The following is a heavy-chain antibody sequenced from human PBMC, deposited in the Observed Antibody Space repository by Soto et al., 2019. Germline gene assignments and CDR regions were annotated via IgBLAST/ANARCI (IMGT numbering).Heavy chain of an antibody. J-gene: IGHJ4*02. CDR1: RFTFSSYW. CDR3: TRWPEY. Sequence: EVQLVESGGGLVQPGGSLRLSCAASRFTFSSYWMHWVRQAPGKGLVWVSRVNSDGSSTSYADSVKGRFTISRDNAKNTLHLQMNSLRADDTAVYYCTRWPEYWGQGTLVTVSS. D-gene: IGHD5-12*01. CDR2: VNSDGSST. V-gene: IGHV3-74*01.